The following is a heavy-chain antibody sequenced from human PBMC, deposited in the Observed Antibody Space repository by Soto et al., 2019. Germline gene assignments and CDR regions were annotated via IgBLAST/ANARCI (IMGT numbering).Heavy chain of an antibody. Sequence: ASVKVSCKASGNTFASHGFSWVRQAPGQGLEWMGWISGFNGQTNYALKFQGRVTLPTDTSTSTAYMELRSLRSDDTAVYFCARVDPRGVAVVRDYWGQGTLVTVSS. CDR2: ISGFNGQT. CDR1: GNTFASHG. D-gene: IGHD3-10*01. J-gene: IGHJ4*02. CDR3: ARVDPRGVAVVRDY. V-gene: IGHV1-18*01.